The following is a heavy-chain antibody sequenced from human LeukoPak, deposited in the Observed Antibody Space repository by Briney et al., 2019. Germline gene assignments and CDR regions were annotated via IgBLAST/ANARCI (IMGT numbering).Heavy chain of an antibody. CDR2: INHSGST. D-gene: IGHD5-18*01. CDR1: GGSFSGYY. V-gene: IGHV4-34*01. J-gene: IGHJ4*02. CDR3: ARGRGYSYGPPLCSSGFDY. Sequence: SETLSLTCAVYGGSFSGYYWSWIRQPPGKGLEWIGEINHSGSTNYNPSLKSRVTISVDTSKNQFSLKLSSVPAADTAVYYCARGRGYSYGPPLCSSGFDYWGQGTLVAVSS.